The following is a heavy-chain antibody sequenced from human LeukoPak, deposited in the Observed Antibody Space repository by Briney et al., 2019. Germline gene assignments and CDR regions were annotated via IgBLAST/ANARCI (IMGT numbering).Heavy chain of an antibody. CDR3: ANSYVDTPAFDI. CDR1: GFTFDDYA. J-gene: IGHJ3*02. Sequence: GGSLRLSCAASGFTFDDYAMHWVRQAPGKGLEWVSLISGDGGSTYYADSVKGRLTISRDNSKNSLYLQMNSLRTEDTALYYCANSYVDTPAFDIWGQGTMVTVSS. D-gene: IGHD5-18*01. CDR2: ISGDGGST. V-gene: IGHV3-43*02.